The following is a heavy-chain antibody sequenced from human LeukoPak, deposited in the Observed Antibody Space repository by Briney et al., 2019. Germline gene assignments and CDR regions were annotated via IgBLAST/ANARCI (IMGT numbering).Heavy chain of an antibody. J-gene: IGHJ4*02. CDR2: IYYSGNT. CDR1: GGSISNYY. D-gene: IGHD6-19*01. CDR3: VRENYSSGWYGIIDY. V-gene: IGHV4-59*01. Sequence: SETLSLTCTVSGGSISNYYWSWIRQPPGKGLEWIGYIYYSGNTNYNPTLKSRVTISVDTSKNQFSLKLSSVTAADTAVYYCVRENYSSGWYGIIDYWGQGTLVTVSS.